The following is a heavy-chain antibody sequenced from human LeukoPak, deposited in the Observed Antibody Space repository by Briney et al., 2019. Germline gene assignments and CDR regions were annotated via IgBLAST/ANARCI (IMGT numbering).Heavy chain of an antibody. V-gene: IGHV1-46*01. J-gene: IGHJ3*02. CDR2: INPSGGST. CDR1: GYTFTSYY. Sequence: ASVKVSCKASGYTFTSYYMHWVRQAPGQGLEWMGIINPSGGSTSYAQKFQGRVTMTRDMSTSTVYMELSSLRAEDTAVYYCARGLKAYDAFDIWGQGTMVTVSS. CDR3: ARGLKAYDAFDI.